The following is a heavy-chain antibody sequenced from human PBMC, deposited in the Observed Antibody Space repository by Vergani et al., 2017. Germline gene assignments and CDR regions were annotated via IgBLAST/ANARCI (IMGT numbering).Heavy chain of an antibody. V-gene: IGHV5-51*01. D-gene: IGHD2-2*01. CDR2: IYPGDSDT. J-gene: IGHJ3*02. CDR1: GYSFTSYW. CDR3: ARLPRSLYQLLSRDAFDI. Sequence: EVQLVQSGAEVKKPGESLTISCKGSGYSFTSYWIGWVRQMPGKGLEWMGIIYPGDSDTRYSPSFQGQVTISADKSISTAYLQWSSLKASDTAMYYCARLPRSLYQLLSRDAFDIWGQGTMVTVSA.